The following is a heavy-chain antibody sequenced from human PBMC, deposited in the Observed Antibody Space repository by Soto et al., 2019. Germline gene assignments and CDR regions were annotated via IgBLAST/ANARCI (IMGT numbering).Heavy chain of an antibody. CDR1: GVSVSSGDYY. V-gene: IGHV4-31*03. J-gene: IGHJ6*02. Sequence: QVQLQESGPGLVKPSQTLSLTCTVSGVSVSSGDYYWSWIRQHPGRGLEWIRYIYYSVNTYYNPSLKSRVTISVDTSKNQFSLKLSSVTAADTAVYYCARDRAYDYGMDVWGQGTTVTVSS. CDR3: ARDRAYDYGMDV. CDR2: IYYSVNT. D-gene: IGHD2-2*01.